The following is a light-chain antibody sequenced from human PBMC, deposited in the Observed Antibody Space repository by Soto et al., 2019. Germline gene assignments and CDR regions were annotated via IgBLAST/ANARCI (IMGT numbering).Light chain of an antibody. V-gene: IGKV1-9*01. CDR3: QQLRRYPLT. CDR2: SAS. Sequence: GDRVTITCRARQTIDKYLNWYQEKPWKAPDLLIYSASTLQSGVPSRFSGSGSETEFSLTIRALQPEDFATYYCQQLRRYPLTFGGGTKVDIK. J-gene: IGKJ4*01. CDR1: QTIDKY.